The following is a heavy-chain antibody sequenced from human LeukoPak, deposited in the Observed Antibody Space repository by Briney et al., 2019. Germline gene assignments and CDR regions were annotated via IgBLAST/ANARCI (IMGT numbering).Heavy chain of an antibody. CDR3: ARAPDSDSSGYSH. D-gene: IGHD3-22*01. CDR1: GYTFTGYY. J-gene: IGHJ4*02. CDR2: INPYNGGT. Sequence: GASVKVSCKASGYTFTGYYMHWVRQAPGQGLEWMAWINPYNGGTNYAQRFQGRVTVATDTSISTAYMELGRLRSDDTAVYYCARAPDSDSSGYSHWGQGTLVTVAP. V-gene: IGHV1-2*02.